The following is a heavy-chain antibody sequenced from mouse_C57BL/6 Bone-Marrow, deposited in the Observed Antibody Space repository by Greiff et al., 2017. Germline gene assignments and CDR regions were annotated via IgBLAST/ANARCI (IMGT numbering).Heavy chain of an antibody. CDR2: IHPNSGST. J-gene: IGHJ2*01. Sequence: QVQLQQPGAELVKPGASVKLSCKASGYTFTSYWMHWVKQRPGQGLEWIGMIHPNSGSTNYNEKFKSKATLTVDKSSSTAYMQLSSLTSEDSAVYYCARPYYYGSSYLDDWGQGATPTVSS. D-gene: IGHD1-1*01. CDR1: GYTFTSYW. V-gene: IGHV1-64*01. CDR3: ARPYYYGSSYLDD.